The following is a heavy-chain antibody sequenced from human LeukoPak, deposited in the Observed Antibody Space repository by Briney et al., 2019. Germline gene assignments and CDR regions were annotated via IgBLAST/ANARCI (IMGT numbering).Heavy chain of an antibody. V-gene: IGHV4-59*01. CDR2: IYYSGSP. CDR1: GGSISSYY. J-gene: IGHJ4*02. CDR3: AGGSTMIRGAADY. Sequence: PSETLSLTCTVSGGSISSYYWSWIRQPPGKGLEWIGYIYYSGSPNYNPSLKSRVTISVDTSKNQFSLKLSSVTAAGTAVYFCAGGSTMIRGAADYWGQGTLVTVSS. D-gene: IGHD3-10*01.